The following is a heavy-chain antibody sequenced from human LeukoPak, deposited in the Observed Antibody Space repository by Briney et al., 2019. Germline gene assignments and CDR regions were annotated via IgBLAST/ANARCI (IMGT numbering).Heavy chain of an antibody. Sequence: PGGSLRLSCAASGFTFNNYAMTWVRQAPGEGLGWVSIINTGGGTYYAASVKGRFTLSRENSRNTLYLQMNSLRAEDTAVYYCARDLHEYYFDYWGQGTLVTVSS. CDR1: GFTFNNYA. J-gene: IGHJ4*02. CDR3: ARDLHEYYFDY. V-gene: IGHV3-23*01. CDR2: INTGGGT.